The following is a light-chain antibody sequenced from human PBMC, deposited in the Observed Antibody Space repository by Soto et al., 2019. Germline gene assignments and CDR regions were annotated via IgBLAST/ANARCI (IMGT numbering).Light chain of an antibody. CDR2: EAS. V-gene: IGKV1-13*02. CDR3: QQFNSYPWT. CDR1: QGIRSS. Sequence: AIQLTQSPSSLSASVGDRVTITCRASQGIRSSLAWFQQKAGNPPKVLIYEASVLETGVSSRFSGSGSGTDFTLSISSLQPEDFATYYCQQFNSYPWTFSQGTTVEVK. J-gene: IGKJ1*01.